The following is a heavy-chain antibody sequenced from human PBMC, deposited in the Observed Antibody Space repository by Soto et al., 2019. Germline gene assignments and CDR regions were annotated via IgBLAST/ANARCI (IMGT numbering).Heavy chain of an antibody. CDR3: RITMIKNWFDP. J-gene: IGHJ5*02. Sequence: GESLKISCAASGFTFSSYAMHWVRQAPGKGLEWVAVISYDGSNKYYADSVKGRFTISRDNSKNTLYLQMNSLRAEDTAVYYCRITMIKNWFDPWGQGTLVTVSS. CDR2: ISYDGSNK. CDR1: GFTFSSYA. V-gene: IGHV3-30-3*01. D-gene: IGHD3-22*01.